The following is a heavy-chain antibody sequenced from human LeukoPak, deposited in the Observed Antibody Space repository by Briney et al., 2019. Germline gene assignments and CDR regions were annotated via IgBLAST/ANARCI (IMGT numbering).Heavy chain of an antibody. D-gene: IGHD6-13*01. V-gene: IGHV4-39*01. CDR2: IYYSGST. CDR3: ASLKTGYSSSWVDY. CDR1: GGSISSSSYY. Sequence: PSETLSLTCTVSGGSISSSSYYWGWIRQPPGKGLEWIGSIYYSGSTYYNPSLKSRVTISVDTSKNQFSLKLSSVTAADTAVYYCASLKTGYSSSWVDYWGQGTLVTVSS. J-gene: IGHJ4*02.